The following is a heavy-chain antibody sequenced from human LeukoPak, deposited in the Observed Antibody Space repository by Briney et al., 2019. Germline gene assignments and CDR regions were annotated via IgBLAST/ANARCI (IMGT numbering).Heavy chain of an antibody. D-gene: IGHD3-22*01. CDR2: INLDGSST. V-gene: IGHV3-74*01. Sequence: GGSLRLSCVPSGFAFSDYWMHWVRQAPGKGLEWISRINLDGSSTTYADSVKGRFTISRDDSKNTLYLQMNSLRAEDTAVYYCAKEAISVVVITGDNNWFDPWGQGTLVTVSS. CDR3: AKEAISVVVITGDNNWFDP. CDR1: GFAFSDYW. J-gene: IGHJ5*02.